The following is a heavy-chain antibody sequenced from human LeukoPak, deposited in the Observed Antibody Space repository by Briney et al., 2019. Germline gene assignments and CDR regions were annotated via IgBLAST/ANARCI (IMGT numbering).Heavy chain of an antibody. J-gene: IGHJ5*02. CDR3: ARNMVRGVTNWFDP. CDR2: IYTSGST. CDR1: GGSISSGSYY. Sequence: SQTLSLTCTVSGGSISSGSYYWSWIRQPAGKGLEWIGRIYTSGSTNYNPSLKSRVTISVDTSKNQFSLKLSSVTAADTAVYYCARNMVRGVTNWFDPWGQGTLVTVSP. D-gene: IGHD3-10*01. V-gene: IGHV4-61*02.